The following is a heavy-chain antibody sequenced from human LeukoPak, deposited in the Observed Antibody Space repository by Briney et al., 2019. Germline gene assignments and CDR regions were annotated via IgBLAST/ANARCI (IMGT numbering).Heavy chain of an antibody. V-gene: IGHV4-59*08. CDR2: IYYTGSP. CDR1: GDSLSNYY. Sequence: SETLSLTCSVSGDSLSNYYWTWMRQPPGKGLEWVGYIYYTGSPNYNPSLKSRVTISVDTSKNQFSLKLISVTAADTAVYYCARLRDYGSGTFYNDYWGQGTLVTVSS. D-gene: IGHD3-10*01. CDR3: ARLRDYGSGTFYNDY. J-gene: IGHJ4*02.